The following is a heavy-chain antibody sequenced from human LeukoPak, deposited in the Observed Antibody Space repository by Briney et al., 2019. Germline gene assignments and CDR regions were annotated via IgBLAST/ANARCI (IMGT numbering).Heavy chain of an antibody. CDR3: ARDLMGFDY. V-gene: IGHV4-59*12. CDR2: IYYSGST. Sequence: SETLSLTCTVSGGSISSYYWSWLRQPPGKGLEWIGYIYYSGSTNYNPSLKSRVTISVDTSKNQFSLKLSSVTAADTAVYYCARDLMGFDYWGQGTLVTVSS. D-gene: IGHD2-8*01. CDR1: GGSISSYY. J-gene: IGHJ4*02.